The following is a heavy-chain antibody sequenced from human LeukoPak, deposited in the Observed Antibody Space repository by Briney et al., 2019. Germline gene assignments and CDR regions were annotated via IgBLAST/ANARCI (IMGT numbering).Heavy chain of an antibody. CDR2: IYYSGST. CDR1: GGSVSSGSYY. V-gene: IGHV4-61*01. CDR3: ARAGLEGELIGRAFDY. D-gene: IGHD1-26*01. Sequence: KTSETLSLTCTVSGGSVSSGSYYWSWIRQPPGKGLEWIGYIYYSGSTNYNPSLKSRVTISVDTSKNQFSLKLSSVTAADTAVYYCARAGLEGELIGRAFDYWGQGTLVTVSS. J-gene: IGHJ4*02.